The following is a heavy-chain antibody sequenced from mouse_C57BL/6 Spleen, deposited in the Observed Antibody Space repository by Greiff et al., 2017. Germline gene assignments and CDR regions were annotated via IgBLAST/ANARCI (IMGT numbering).Heavy chain of an antibody. V-gene: IGHV5-9-1*02. J-gene: IGHJ2*01. Sequence: EVMLVESGAGLVKPGGSLKLSCAASGFTFSSYAMSWVRQTPEKRLEWVAYISSGGDYIYYADTVKGRFTISRDNARNTLYLQMSSLKSEDTAMYYCTRDRNWDAYFDYWGQGTTLTVSS. CDR2: ISSGGDYI. CDR1: GFTFSSYA. CDR3: TRDRNWDAYFDY. D-gene: IGHD4-1*02.